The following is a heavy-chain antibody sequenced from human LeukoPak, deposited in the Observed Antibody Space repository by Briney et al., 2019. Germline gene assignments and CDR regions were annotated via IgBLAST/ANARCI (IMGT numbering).Heavy chain of an antibody. CDR1: GGSISNYY. Sequence: PSETLSLTCTVSGGSISNYYWTWVRQPPGKGLEWIGYIYYSGSTSYNPSLKSRVTISVDTSKNQFSLKLSSVTAADTAVYYCARRQVGYEVAFDNWGQGTLVTVSS. J-gene: IGHJ4*02. CDR2: IYYSGST. CDR3: ARRQVGYEVAFDN. V-gene: IGHV4-59*01. D-gene: IGHD5-12*01.